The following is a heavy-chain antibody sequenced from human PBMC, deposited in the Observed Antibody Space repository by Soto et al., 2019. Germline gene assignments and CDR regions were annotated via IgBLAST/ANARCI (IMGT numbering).Heavy chain of an antibody. Sequence: XESLKISCKGCGYRFTSYWIGWVRQMPGKGLEWMAIIYPGDSDTRYSPSFQGQVTISADKSISTAYLQWSSLKASDTAMYYCARLLYGDGYPDSVLDSWGQGPLVTVSS. CDR2: IYPGDSDT. CDR3: ARLLYGDGYPDSVLDS. CDR1: GYRFTSYW. V-gene: IGHV5-51*01. J-gene: IGHJ4*02. D-gene: IGHD5-12*01.